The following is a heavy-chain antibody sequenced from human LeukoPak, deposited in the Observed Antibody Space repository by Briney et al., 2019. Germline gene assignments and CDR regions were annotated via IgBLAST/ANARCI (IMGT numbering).Heavy chain of an antibody. D-gene: IGHD3-16*02. J-gene: IGHJ4*02. CDR3: ARGVDVWGSYRQYYFDY. Sequence: ASVKVSCKASGYSFINSGISWVRQAPGQGLEWMGWISTNNANTKYAQNRQGRVTMTTDTSTSTAYMELRGLRSDDTAVYYCARGVDVWGSYRQYYFDYWGQGTLVTVSS. CDR2: ISTNNANT. V-gene: IGHV1-18*01. CDR1: GYSFINSG.